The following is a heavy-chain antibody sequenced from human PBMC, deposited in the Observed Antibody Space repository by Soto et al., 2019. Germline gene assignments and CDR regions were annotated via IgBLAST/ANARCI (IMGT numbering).Heavy chain of an antibody. CDR1: GYSFTNSA. D-gene: IGHD1-26*01. Sequence: QVQLVQSGAEVKKPGASVKVSCKASGYSFTNSAIHWLRQAPGQRLEWMGWINAGSGSAKYSQKFQGRVTITRDTSASTAYMELSSLKSEDTAMYYCARDHSGSYLPVFDYWGQATLITVSS. CDR3: ARDHSGSYLPVFDY. CDR2: INAGSGSA. V-gene: IGHV1-3*01. J-gene: IGHJ4*02.